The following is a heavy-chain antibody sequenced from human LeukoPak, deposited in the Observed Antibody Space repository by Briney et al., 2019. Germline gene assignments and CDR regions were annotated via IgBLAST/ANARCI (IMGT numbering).Heavy chain of an antibody. Sequence: VASVKVSCKVSGYTLTELSMHWVRQAPGKGLEWMGGFDPEDGETIYAQKFQGRVTMTEDTSTDTAYMELSSLRSEDTAVYYCATVLYGGSWFDPWGQGTLVTVSS. CDR2: FDPEDGET. D-gene: IGHD3-16*02. CDR3: ATVLYGGSWFDP. CDR1: GYTLTELS. V-gene: IGHV1-24*01. J-gene: IGHJ5*02.